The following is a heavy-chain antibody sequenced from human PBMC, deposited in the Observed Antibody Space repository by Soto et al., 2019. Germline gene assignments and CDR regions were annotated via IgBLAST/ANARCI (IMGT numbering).Heavy chain of an antibody. CDR3: ARAAGYDHYYYYMDV. CDR2: MNPNSGNT. D-gene: IGHD3-9*01. V-gene: IGHV1-8*01. Sequence: ASVKVSCKASGYTFTSYDINWVRQATGQGLEWMGWMNPNSGNTGYAQKFQGRVTMTRNTSISTAYMELSSLRSEDTAVYYCARAAGYDHYYYYMDVWGKGTTVPVSS. CDR1: GYTFTSYD. J-gene: IGHJ6*03.